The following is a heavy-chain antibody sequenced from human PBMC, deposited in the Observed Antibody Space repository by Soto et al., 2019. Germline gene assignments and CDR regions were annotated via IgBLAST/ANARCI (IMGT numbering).Heavy chain of an antibody. V-gene: IGHV3-23*01. D-gene: IGHD1-26*01. J-gene: IGHJ4*02. CDR2: SSDSGGST. CDR1: GFTFSNYA. Sequence: EVQLLESGGGLVQPGGSLRLSCAASGFTFSNYAMSWVRQTPGKGLEWVSTSSDSGGSTYYAGSVKGRFTISRDNSKNTLYWQINRLRAGHTAVYYCSSSMGARLDWGQGTLVTVSS. CDR3: SSSMGARLD.